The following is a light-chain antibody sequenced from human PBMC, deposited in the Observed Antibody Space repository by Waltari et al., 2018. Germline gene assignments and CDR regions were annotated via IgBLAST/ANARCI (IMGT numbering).Light chain of an antibody. CDR2: AVS. V-gene: IGKV1-12*01. Sequence: EIQMTKSPSPVSSSVGDRVTLTCRAGQDISSALAWYQQKPGQAPNLLIYAVSSLQSGVPSRFSGSGSGTDFTLTISSLQPEDVATYYCQQGSSFPPTFGQGTKVEIK. J-gene: IGKJ1*01. CDR3: QQGSSFPPT. CDR1: QDISSA.